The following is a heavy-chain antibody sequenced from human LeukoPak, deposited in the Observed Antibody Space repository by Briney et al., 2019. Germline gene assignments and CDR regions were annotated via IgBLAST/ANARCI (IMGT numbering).Heavy chain of an antibody. V-gene: IGHV3-23*01. J-gene: IGHJ4*02. CDR2: ISGSGGST. CDR1: GFTFSSYA. Sequence: GGSLRLSCAASGFTFSSYAMSWVRQAPGKGLEWVSAISGSGGSTYYADSVKGRFTISRDNAKNSLYLQMNSLRAEDTAVYYCARVQGYVDYWGQGTLVTVSS. CDR3: ARVQGYVDY.